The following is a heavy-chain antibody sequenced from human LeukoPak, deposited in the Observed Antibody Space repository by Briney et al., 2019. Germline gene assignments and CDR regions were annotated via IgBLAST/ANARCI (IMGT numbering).Heavy chain of an antibody. CDR3: ARGYYDFWSGYYTAVGY. CDR1: GGTFSSYA. Sequence: VASVKVSCKASGGTFSSYAISWVRQARGQGLEWMGGIIPIFGTANYAQKFQGRVTITADKSTSTAYMELRSLRSDDTAVYYCARGYYDFWSGYYTAVGYWGQGTLVTVSS. CDR2: IIPIFGTA. V-gene: IGHV1-69*06. J-gene: IGHJ4*02. D-gene: IGHD3-3*01.